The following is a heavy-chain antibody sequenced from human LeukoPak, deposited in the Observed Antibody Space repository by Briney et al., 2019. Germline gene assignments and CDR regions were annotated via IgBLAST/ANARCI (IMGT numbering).Heavy chain of an antibody. CDR3: AKDNYYDSSGFYFDY. D-gene: IGHD3-22*01. CDR2: ISWNSGSI. V-gene: IGHV3-9*01. Sequence: GGSLRLSCAASGFTFDDYAMHWVRQAPGKGLEWVSGISWNSGSIGYADSVKGRFTISRDNAKNSLYLQMNSLRAEDTALYYCAKDNYYDSSGFYFDYWGQGTLVTVSS. CDR1: GFTFDDYA. J-gene: IGHJ4*02.